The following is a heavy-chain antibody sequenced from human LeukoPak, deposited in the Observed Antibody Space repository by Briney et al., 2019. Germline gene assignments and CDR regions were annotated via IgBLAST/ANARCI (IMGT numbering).Heavy chain of an antibody. CDR2: INPNSGDT. V-gene: IGHV1-2*02. CDR3: ARAAVSLVKVDY. D-gene: IGHD6-6*01. CDR1: GYTFTGYY. Sequence: ASVKVSCKASGYTFTGYYIHWVRQAPGQGPEWMGWINPNSGDTNYAQKFQGRVTMTRDTSISTAYMELSRLRSDDTAIYYCARAAVSLVKVDYWGQGTLVTVSS. J-gene: IGHJ4*02.